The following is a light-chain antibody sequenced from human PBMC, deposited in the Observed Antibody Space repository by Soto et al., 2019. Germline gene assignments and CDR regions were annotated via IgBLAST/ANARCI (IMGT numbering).Light chain of an antibody. CDR3: QQYGSSPYT. J-gene: IGKJ4*01. Sequence: IVLTQSPGTLSLSPGARATLSCRASKSVSSKYLAWYHQKPGQAPTLHIHCASRRPNGIPDRFSGGGFSRDFTLTIRTLEPADFAVYYCQQYGSSPYTFGGGTKVEIK. CDR2: CAS. CDR1: KSVSSKY. V-gene: IGKV3-20*01.